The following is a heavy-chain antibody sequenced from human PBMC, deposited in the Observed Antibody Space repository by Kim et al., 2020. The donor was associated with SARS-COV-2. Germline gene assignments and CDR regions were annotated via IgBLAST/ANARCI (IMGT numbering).Heavy chain of an antibody. V-gene: IGHV4-59*01. CDR2: IFYSGST. CDR3: ARSEGRASWHQFDY. CDR1: TDSFSAYY. Sequence: SETLSLTRTVSTDSFSAYYWSWIRQIPGKGLEWIGYIFYSGSTNYNPSLKSRATISWDTSRNQFSLALTSVTQADTAVYYCARSEGRASWHQFDYWGQGVVVTVSS. J-gene: IGHJ4*02.